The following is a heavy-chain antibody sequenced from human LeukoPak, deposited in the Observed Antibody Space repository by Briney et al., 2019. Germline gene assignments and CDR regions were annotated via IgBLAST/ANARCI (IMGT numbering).Heavy chain of an antibody. CDR3: ARDRRITMVRGVITPLGY. Sequence: ASVKVSCKASGYTFTGYYMHWVRQAPGQGLEWMGWINPNSGGTNYAQKFQGRVTMTRDTSISTAYMELSRLRSDDTAVYYCARDRRITMVRGVITPLGYWGQGTLVTVSS. V-gene: IGHV1-2*02. CDR2: INPNSGGT. CDR1: GYTFTGYY. J-gene: IGHJ4*02. D-gene: IGHD3-10*01.